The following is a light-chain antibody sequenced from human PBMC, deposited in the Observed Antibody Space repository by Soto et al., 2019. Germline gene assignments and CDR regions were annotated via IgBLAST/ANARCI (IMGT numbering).Light chain of an antibody. CDR1: QSVGNNY. J-gene: IGKJ1*01. V-gene: IGKV3-20*01. Sequence: EILLTQCPATLSLSSGEGATLACRASQSVGNNYLAWYQQKPGQAPRLLIYGASNRATGIPDRFSGSGSGTDFTLTISRLEPEDFAVYYCQQYGSSGTFGQGTKV. CDR3: QQYGSSGT. CDR2: GAS.